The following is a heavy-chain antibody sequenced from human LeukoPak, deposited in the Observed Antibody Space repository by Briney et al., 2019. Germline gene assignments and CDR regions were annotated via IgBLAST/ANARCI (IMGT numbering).Heavy chain of an antibody. Sequence: ASVSVSFKASGYTFTIYYMHCVRQAPGQGLEWMGIINPSGGSTSYAQKFQGRVTMTSDTSTSTVYMELSSLRSEDTAVYYCARDRLWFGELHFDYWGQGTLVTVSS. CDR3: ARDRLWFGELHFDY. J-gene: IGHJ4*02. CDR1: GYTFTIYY. V-gene: IGHV1-46*01. CDR2: INPSGGST. D-gene: IGHD3-10*01.